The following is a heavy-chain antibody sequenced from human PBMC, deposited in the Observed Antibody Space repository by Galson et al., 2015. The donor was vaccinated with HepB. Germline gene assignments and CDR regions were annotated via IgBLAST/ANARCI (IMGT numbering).Heavy chain of an antibody. Sequence: LSLTCTVSGGSLSNYFWSWIRQPPGKGLEWIGYIYNSGTNYNPSLKSRVTISVDMSKNQFSLKLSSVTAADTAVYYCARGVVATTKLYFYYYMDVWGKGTTVTVSS. CDR1: GGSLSNYF. CDR2: IYNSGT. V-gene: IGHV4-59*01. CDR3: ARGVVATTKLYFYYYMDV. J-gene: IGHJ6*03. D-gene: IGHD5-12*01.